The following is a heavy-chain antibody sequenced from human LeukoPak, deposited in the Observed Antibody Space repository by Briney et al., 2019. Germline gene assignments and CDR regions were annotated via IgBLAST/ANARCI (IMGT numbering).Heavy chain of an antibody. Sequence: PGGSLRLSCAASGFTFSIYAMSWVRRAPGKGLEWVSTISRSTGNTYYGDSVKGRFTISRDNSENTLYLQMNSLRAEDTAVYYCAKSGKGLTSLFYFDYWGRGALVTVSS. CDR1: GFTFSIYA. CDR2: ISRSTGNT. V-gene: IGHV3-23*01. J-gene: IGHJ4*02. D-gene: IGHD1-1*01. CDR3: AKSGKGLTSLFYFDY.